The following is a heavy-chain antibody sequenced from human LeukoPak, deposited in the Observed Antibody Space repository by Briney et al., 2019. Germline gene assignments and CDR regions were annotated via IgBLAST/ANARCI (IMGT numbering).Heavy chain of an antibody. Sequence: GGSLRLSCAASGFTFSSYEMNWVRQAPGKGLEWVSYISSSGSTIYYADSVKGRFTISRDNSKNTLYLQMNSLRAEDTAVYYCAKDLTSSGSGIRPLENWGQGTLVTVSS. D-gene: IGHD3-10*01. V-gene: IGHV3-48*03. J-gene: IGHJ4*02. CDR3: AKDLTSSGSGIRPLEN. CDR2: ISSSGSTI. CDR1: GFTFSSYE.